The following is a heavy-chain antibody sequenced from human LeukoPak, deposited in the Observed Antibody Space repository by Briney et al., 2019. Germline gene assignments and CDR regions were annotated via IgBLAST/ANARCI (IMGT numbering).Heavy chain of an antibody. D-gene: IGHD3-22*01. Sequence: GGSLRLSCAASGFTFSSYAMSWVRQAPGKGLEWVSSISSSSSYIYYADSVKGRFTTSRDNAKNSLYLQMNSLRAEDTAVYYCARPRMGDSSGYYYVWYFDYWGQGTLVTVSS. CDR2: ISSSSSYI. CDR1: GFTFSSYA. J-gene: IGHJ4*02. CDR3: ARPRMGDSSGYYYVWYFDY. V-gene: IGHV3-21*01.